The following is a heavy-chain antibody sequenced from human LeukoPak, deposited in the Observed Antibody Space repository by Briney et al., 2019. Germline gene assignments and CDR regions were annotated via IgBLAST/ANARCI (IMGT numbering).Heavy chain of an antibody. D-gene: IGHD1-26*01. Sequence: ASVKVSCEASGYTFTNYDINWVRQATGQGLEWMGWMNPNSGDADYAEKFKGRVTMTRDTSTSTAYMELTSLTSDDTAIFYCARTGMGGNVWIDSWGQGTLVTVSS. J-gene: IGHJ5*01. V-gene: IGHV1-8*01. CDR2: MNPNSGDA. CDR1: GYTFTNYD. CDR3: ARTGMGGNVWIDS.